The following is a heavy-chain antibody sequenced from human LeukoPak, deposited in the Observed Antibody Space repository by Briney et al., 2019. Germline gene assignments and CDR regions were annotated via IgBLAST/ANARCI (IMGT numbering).Heavy chain of an antibody. Sequence: PGGSLRLSCAASDFTFPNYVMSWVRQAPGRGLEWVSSISDNGGNTYYADSVKGRFTISRDNSKNTLYLQMNSLRVEDAAVYHCARYDFILISYFDLWGRGALVAVSS. J-gene: IGHJ2*01. D-gene: IGHD3-3*01. CDR2: ISDNGGNT. CDR3: ARYDFILISYFDL. V-gene: IGHV3-23*01. CDR1: DFTFPNYV.